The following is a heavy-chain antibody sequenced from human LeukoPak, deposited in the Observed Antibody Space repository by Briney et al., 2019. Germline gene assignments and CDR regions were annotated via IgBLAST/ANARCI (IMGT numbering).Heavy chain of an antibody. D-gene: IGHD5-24*01. Sequence: GGSLRLSCVASGFPFSSYWMTWVRQAPGKGLEWVANIKQDGSKKSYVDSVKGRFTISRDNAKNSLYLQMNSLRAEDTAIYYCTRVGYIDEGIDYWGQGTFVIVSS. CDR1: GFPFSSYW. J-gene: IGHJ4*02. V-gene: IGHV3-7*04. CDR2: IKQDGSKK. CDR3: TRVGYIDEGIDY.